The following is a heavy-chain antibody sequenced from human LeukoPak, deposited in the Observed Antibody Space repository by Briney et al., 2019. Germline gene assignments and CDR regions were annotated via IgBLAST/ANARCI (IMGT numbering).Heavy chain of an antibody. CDR3: ARGFHSGSYYRLYHTFDY. D-gene: IGHD1-26*01. Sequence: ASVKVSCKASGYTFTSYDINWVRQATGQGLEWMGWMNPNSGNTGYAQKFQGRVTMTRNTSISTAYMELSSLRSEDTAVYYCARGFHSGSYYRLYHTFDYWGQGTLVTVSS. CDR2: MNPNSGNT. V-gene: IGHV1-8*01. J-gene: IGHJ4*02. CDR1: GYTFTSYD.